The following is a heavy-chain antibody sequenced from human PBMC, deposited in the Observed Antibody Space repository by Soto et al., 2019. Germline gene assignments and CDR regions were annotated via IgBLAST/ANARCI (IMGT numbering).Heavy chain of an antibody. CDR2: INSNSGDT. V-gene: IGHV1-2*02. J-gene: IGHJ5*01. D-gene: IGHD1-1*01. CDR3: ARGTGTSWFDY. Sequence: ASVKLSCKASGYTFTAHYIHWVRQVPGQGPEWMGWINSNSGDTKYAQNLQGRVTLTRDTSISTVYMDLSRLMSDDTAVYYCARGTGTSWFDYWGQGTLVTVSS. CDR1: GYTFTAHY.